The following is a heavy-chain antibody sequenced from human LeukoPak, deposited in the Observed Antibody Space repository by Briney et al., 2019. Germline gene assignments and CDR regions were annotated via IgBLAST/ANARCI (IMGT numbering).Heavy chain of an antibody. CDR2: INHSGST. Sequence: SETLSLTCAVYGGSSSGYYWSWIRQPPGKGLEWIGEINHSGSTNYNPSLKSRVTISVDTSKNQFSLKLSSVTAADTAVYYCAMRDTMVRGVYFDYWGQGTLVTVSS. J-gene: IGHJ4*02. D-gene: IGHD3-10*01. V-gene: IGHV4-34*01. CDR3: AMRDTMVRGVYFDY. CDR1: GGSSSGYY.